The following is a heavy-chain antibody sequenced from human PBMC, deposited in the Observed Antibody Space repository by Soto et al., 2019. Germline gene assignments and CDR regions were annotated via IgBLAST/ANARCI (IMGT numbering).Heavy chain of an antibody. CDR1: GFSLSDHY. J-gene: IGHJ4*02. CDR3: SRYFTASANYAVDS. Sequence: EVQLVESGGGLVQPGGSLRLSCTASGFSLSDHYVDCVRQAPGKVLELVGRSRNKATRYTTEYAASVRGRFTISRDDSRNSLSLQIASLKTEDPAVYYWSRYFTASANYAVDSWGQGTLVTVSS. D-gene: IGHD3-10*01. V-gene: IGHV3-72*01. CDR2: SRNKATRYTT.